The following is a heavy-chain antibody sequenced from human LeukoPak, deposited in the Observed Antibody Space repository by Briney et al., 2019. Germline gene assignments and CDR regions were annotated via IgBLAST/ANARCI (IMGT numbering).Heavy chain of an antibody. CDR2: IIPILGIA. CDR3: ARPMTPNYYYYGMDV. CDR1: GGTFSSYA. D-gene: IGHD3-22*01. Sequence: ASVKVSCKASGGTFSSYAISWVRQAPGQGLEWMGRIIPILGIANYAQKFQGRVTITADKSTSTAYMELSSLRSEDTAVYYCARPMTPNYYYYGMDVWGQETTVTVSS. J-gene: IGHJ6*02. V-gene: IGHV1-69*04.